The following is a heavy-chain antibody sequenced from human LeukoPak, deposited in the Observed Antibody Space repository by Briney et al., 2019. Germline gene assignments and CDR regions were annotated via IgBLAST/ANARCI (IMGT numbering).Heavy chain of an antibody. CDR3: ARGGGTYYDVLTGSLTGVDY. V-gene: IGHV1-2*04. Sequence: GASVKVSCKASGYTFTGYYMHWVRQAPGQGLEWMGWINPNSGGTNYAQKFQGWVTMTRDTSISTAYMELSRLRSDDTAVYYCARGGGTYYDVLTGSLTGVDYWGQGTLVTVSS. CDR2: INPNSGGT. CDR1: GYTFTGYY. D-gene: IGHD3-9*01. J-gene: IGHJ4*02.